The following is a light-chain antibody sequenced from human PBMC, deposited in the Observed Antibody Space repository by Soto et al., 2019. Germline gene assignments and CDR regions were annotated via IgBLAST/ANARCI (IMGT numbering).Light chain of an antibody. CDR3: QHFGSSPPVI. Sequence: EIELTQSPGPLSLSPGESATISCRVSQTTSTTYVAWYQQRRGLAPRLLVYGASKRAAGIPDRFRGSGSGSEFSLPISGLEPEDFAVYFCQHFGSSPPVIFGQGTRLDVK. CDR2: GAS. V-gene: IGKV3-20*01. CDR1: QTTSTTY. J-gene: IGKJ5*01.